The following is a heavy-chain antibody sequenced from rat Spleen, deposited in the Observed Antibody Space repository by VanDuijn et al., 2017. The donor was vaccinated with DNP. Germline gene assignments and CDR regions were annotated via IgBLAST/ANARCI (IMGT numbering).Heavy chain of an antibody. V-gene: IGHV3-1*01. D-gene: IGHD1-1*01. CDR3: ARWVRYFDS. Sequence: EVQLQESGPGLVKPSQSLSLTCSVTGYSISSNYWGWIRKFPGSKMEWMGYISYSGGTMYNPSLKSRISITRDTSENQFFLHLNSVTTEDTATYYCARWVRYFDSWGQGVMVTVSS. J-gene: IGHJ2*01. CDR1: GYSISSNY. CDR2: ISYSGGT.